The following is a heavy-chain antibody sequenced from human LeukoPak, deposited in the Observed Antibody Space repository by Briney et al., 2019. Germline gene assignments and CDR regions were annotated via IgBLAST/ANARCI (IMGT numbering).Heavy chain of an antibody. J-gene: IGHJ4*02. Sequence: GGSLRLSCEASGFSFTTYAMSWVRQAPGKGLEWVSGISGDGGSTYYTDSVKGRFTISRDNSKNTLYLQMNSLRAEDTAVYYCARGAARPNLYYFDYWGQGTLVTVSS. CDR1: GFSFTTYA. D-gene: IGHD6-6*01. V-gene: IGHV3-23*01. CDR3: ARGAARPNLYYFDY. CDR2: ISGDGGST.